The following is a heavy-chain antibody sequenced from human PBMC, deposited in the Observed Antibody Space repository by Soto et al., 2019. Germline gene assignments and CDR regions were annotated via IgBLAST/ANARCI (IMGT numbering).Heavy chain of an antibody. CDR3: ARSRGRRDYYGMDV. CDR1: GYTFTGYY. J-gene: IGHJ6*02. CDR2: INPNSGGT. Sequence: ASVKVSCKASGYTFTGYYMHWVRQAPGQGLEWMGWINPNSGGTNYAQKFQGWVTMTRGTSISTAYMELSRLRSDDTAVYYCARSRGRRDYYGMDVWGQGTTVTVSS. V-gene: IGHV1-2*04. D-gene: IGHD3-10*01.